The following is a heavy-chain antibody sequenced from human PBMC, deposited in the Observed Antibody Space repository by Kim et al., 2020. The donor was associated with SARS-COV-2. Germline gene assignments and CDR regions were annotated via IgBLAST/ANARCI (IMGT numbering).Heavy chain of an antibody. Sequence: ASVKVSCKASGYTFTSYAMNWVRQAPGQGLEWMGWINTNTGNPTYAQGFTGRFVFSLDTSVSTAYLQISSLKAEDTAVYYCARDLGFHSSGWYVVRWFDPWGQGTLVTVSS. CDR3: ARDLGFHSSGWYVVRWFDP. V-gene: IGHV7-4-1*02. CDR1: GYTFTSYA. CDR2: INTNTGNP. J-gene: IGHJ5*02. D-gene: IGHD6-19*01.